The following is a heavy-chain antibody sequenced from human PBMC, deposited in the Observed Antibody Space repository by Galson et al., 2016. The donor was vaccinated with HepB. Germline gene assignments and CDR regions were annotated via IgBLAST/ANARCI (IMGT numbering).Heavy chain of an antibody. CDR2: INPAAGSP. J-gene: IGHJ3*02. D-gene: IGHD5-18*01. V-gene: IGHV1-46*01. CDR1: EYSFTAFY. Sequence: SVKVSCKASEYSFTAFYIHWVRQAPGQGLQWMGIINPAAGSPTYAQTFQGRVTMTRDTSTSTVYMELSSLRSDDTAVYFCPRTYTGQGAFDIWGQGTMVTVSS. CDR3: PRTYTGQGAFDI.